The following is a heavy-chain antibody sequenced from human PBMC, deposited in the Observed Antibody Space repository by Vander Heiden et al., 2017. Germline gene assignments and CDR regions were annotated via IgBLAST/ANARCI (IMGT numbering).Heavy chain of an antibody. J-gene: IGHJ4*02. CDR3: AKKDYYDSSGPPRY. D-gene: IGHD3-22*01. Sequence: EVQLLESGGGLVQPGGSLRLSCAASGFTFSSYAMSWVRQAQGKGLEWVSAISGSGGTTYYADSVKGRFTISRDNSKNTLYLQMNSLRAEDTAVYYCAKKDYYDSSGPPRYWGQGTLVTVSS. CDR2: ISGSGGTT. V-gene: IGHV3-23*01. CDR1: GFTFSSYA.